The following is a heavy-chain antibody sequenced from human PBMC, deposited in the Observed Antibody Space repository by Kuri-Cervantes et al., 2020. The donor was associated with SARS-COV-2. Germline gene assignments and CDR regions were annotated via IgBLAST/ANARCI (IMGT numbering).Heavy chain of an antibody. V-gene: IGHV4-59*01. J-gene: IGHJ6*02. D-gene: IGHD6-6*01. Sequence: ESLKISCTVSGGSISSYYWSWIRQPPGKGLEWIGYIYYSGSTNYNPSLKSRVTISVDTSKNQFSLKLSSVTAADTAVYYCARARSSSSKYYYYYGMDVWGQGTTVTVSS. CDR3: ARARSSSSKYYYYYGMDV. CDR2: IYYSGST. CDR1: GGSISSYY.